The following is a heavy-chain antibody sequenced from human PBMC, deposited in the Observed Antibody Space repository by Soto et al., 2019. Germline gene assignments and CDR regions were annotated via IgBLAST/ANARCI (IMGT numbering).Heavy chain of an antibody. CDR2: ISWNSGDI. D-gene: IGHD2-2*03. Sequence: EVQLVESGGGSVQPGRSLRLSCAASGFSFDDYGMHWVRQGPGKGLEWVSGISWNSGDIYYADSVKGRFTISRDNAKRSLYLQMTSLRTEDTALYYCATDNDLDRDGHFDYWGQGILVTVSS. J-gene: IGHJ4*02. CDR1: GFSFDDYG. CDR3: ATDNDLDRDGHFDY. V-gene: IGHV3-9*01.